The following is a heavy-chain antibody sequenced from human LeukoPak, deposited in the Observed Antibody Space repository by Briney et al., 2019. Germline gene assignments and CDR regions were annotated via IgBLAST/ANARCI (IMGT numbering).Heavy chain of an antibody. CDR1: GFTVSSNY. V-gene: IGHV3-66*01. J-gene: IGHJ4*02. D-gene: IGHD3-16*01. CDR2: IYSGGST. Sequence: PGGSLRLSCAASGFTVSSNYMSWVRQAPGKGLEWVSVIYSGGSTYYADSVKGRFTISRDNSKNTLYLQMNSLRAEDTAVYYCARAFGTTQIGVDYWGQGTLVTVSS. CDR3: ARAFGTTQIGVDY.